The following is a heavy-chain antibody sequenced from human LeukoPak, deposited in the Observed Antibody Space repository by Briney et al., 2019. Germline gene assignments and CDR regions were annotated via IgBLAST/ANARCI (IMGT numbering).Heavy chain of an antibody. CDR3: ARDSYCSSTSCYMGYCYYYMDV. CDR2: ISSSSSYI. J-gene: IGHJ6*03. Sequence: GGSLRLSCAASGFTFSSYSMNWVRQAPGKGLEWVSSISSSSSYIYYADSVKGRFTISRDNAKNSLYLQMNSLRAEDTAVYYCARDSYCSSTSCYMGYCYYYMDVWGKGTTVTVSS. CDR1: GFTFSSYS. V-gene: IGHV3-21*01. D-gene: IGHD2-2*02.